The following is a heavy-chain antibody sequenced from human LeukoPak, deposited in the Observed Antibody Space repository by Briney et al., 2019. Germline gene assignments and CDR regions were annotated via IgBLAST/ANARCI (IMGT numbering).Heavy chain of an antibody. J-gene: IGHJ4*02. D-gene: IGHD4-11*01. CDR3: ASGATRNYVMYFDY. CDR2: IIPIFGTA. CDR1: GGTFSSYA. Sequence: SVKVSCKASGGTFSSYAISWVRQAPGQGLEWMGGIIPIFGTANYAQKFQGRVTITADESTSTAYMELSSLRSEDTAVYYCASGATRNYVMYFDYWGQGTLVTVSS. V-gene: IGHV1-69*13.